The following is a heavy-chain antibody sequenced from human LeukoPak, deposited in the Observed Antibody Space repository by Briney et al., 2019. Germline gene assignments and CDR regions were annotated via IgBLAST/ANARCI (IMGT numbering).Heavy chain of an antibody. D-gene: IGHD3-16*01. CDR1: GFTFSSYS. V-gene: IGHV3-21*01. CDR2: ISSTSTYI. Sequence: GGSLRLSCAASGFTFSSYSMNWARQAPGKGLEWVSSISSTSTYIDYVDSVKGRFTISRDNAKNSLYLQMDSLRAEDTAVYYCARDPPSRGTRYFDYWGQGTLVTVSS. CDR3: ARDPPSRGTRYFDY. J-gene: IGHJ4*02.